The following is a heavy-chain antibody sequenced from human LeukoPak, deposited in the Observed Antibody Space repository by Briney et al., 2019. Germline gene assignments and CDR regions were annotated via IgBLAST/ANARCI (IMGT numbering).Heavy chain of an antibody. D-gene: IGHD3-3*01. CDR1: GGSFSGYY. Sequence: PSETLSLTCAVYGGSFSGYYWSWIRQPPGKGLEWIGEINHSGSTNYNPSLRSRVTISVDTSKNQFSLKLSSVTAADTAVYYCARGDYDFWSGYYTGRFDYWGQGTLVTVSS. CDR2: INHSGST. V-gene: IGHV4-34*01. J-gene: IGHJ4*02. CDR3: ARGDYDFWSGYYTGRFDY.